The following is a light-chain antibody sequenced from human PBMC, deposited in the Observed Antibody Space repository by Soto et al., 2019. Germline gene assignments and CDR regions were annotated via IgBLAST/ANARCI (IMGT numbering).Light chain of an antibody. CDR3: QQFDNLPFT. Sequence: DIQMTQSPSSLSASVGDRVTIICQASQDINNYLNWYQQKPGKAPKLLIYDSSNWEIGVPSRFSGSGYGTRFSFTISSLQPEDIGTYYCQQFDNLPFTFGQGTRLEIK. CDR2: DSS. CDR1: QDINNY. V-gene: IGKV1-33*01. J-gene: IGKJ5*01.